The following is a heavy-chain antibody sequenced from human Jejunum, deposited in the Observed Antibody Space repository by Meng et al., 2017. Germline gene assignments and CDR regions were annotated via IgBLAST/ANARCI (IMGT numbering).Heavy chain of an antibody. CDR2: ISDSGTT. CDR3: ARDSETYPTYFDY. V-gene: IGHV4-61*03. CDR1: GGSVSSGFYY. D-gene: IGHD5-24*01. J-gene: IGHJ4*02. Sequence: WGSGQGRPSSSLSLTCTVSGGSVSSGFYYWSCIRQPPGKGLEWIGYISDSGTTNYNPSPKSRVTMSVDTSKNHFSLKLTSVTAADTAVYFCARDSETYPTYFDYWGQGTLVTVSS.